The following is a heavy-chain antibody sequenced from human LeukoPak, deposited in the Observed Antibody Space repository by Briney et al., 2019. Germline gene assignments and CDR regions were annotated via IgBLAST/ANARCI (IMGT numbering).Heavy chain of an antibody. CDR3: ARDYSPGGDYYYYYMDV. CDR1: GGPISNYY. J-gene: IGHJ6*03. Sequence: SDTLSLTCTVSGGPISNYYWSWIRQPAGRGLEWIGRIYTSGSTNYNPSLKSRVTMSVDTSKNQFSLKLSSVTAADTAVYYCARDYSPGGDYYYYYMDVWGKGTTVTISS. V-gene: IGHV4-4*07. CDR2: IYTSGST. D-gene: IGHD2-21*01.